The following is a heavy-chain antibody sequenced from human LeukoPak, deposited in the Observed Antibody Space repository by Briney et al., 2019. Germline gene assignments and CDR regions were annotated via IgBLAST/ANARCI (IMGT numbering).Heavy chain of an antibody. V-gene: IGHV1-2*02. CDR2: INPNSGGT. CDR3: VRDGAFDI. J-gene: IGHJ3*02. Sequence: ASVKVSCKASGYTFTGYYMHWVRQAPGQGLEWMGWINPNSGGTKDAQKFQGRVTMTRDTSISTAYMELSSLRSDDTAVYYCVRDGAFDIWGQGTMVTVSS. CDR1: GYTFTGYY.